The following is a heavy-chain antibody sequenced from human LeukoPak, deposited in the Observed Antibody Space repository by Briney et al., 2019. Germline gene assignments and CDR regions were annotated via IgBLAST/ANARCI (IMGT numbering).Heavy chain of an antibody. D-gene: IGHD1-1*01. CDR3: VRFGLTSSLDY. Sequence: GESLKISCNISGYRLTNNWLGWMRQVPGKGLEWMGLIYPGDSDTRYSPSFQGQVTFSVDMYISTAYLQWSGLKTSDTAIYYCVRFGLTSSLDYWGQGTLVTVSS. J-gene: IGHJ4*02. CDR2: IYPGDSDT. CDR1: GYRLTNNW. V-gene: IGHV5-51*01.